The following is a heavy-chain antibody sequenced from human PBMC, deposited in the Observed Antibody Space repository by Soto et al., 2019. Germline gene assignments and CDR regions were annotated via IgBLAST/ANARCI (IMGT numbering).Heavy chain of an antibody. CDR3: AREKEDDSGDYNAFDI. CDR1: GDSINNGDCY. Sequence: NPSETLSLTCTVSGDSINNGDCYWSWLRQLPGKGLEWIGYIYYSGSKYYNPSLKSRVSMSVDTSKNHFSLNLTSVTAADTAVYYCAREKEDDSGDYNAFDIWGQGTVVTVSS. CDR2: IYYSGSK. D-gene: IGHD4-17*01. V-gene: IGHV4-30-4*01. J-gene: IGHJ3*02.